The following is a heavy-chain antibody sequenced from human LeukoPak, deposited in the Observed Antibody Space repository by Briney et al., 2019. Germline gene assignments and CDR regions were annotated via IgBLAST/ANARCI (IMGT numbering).Heavy chain of an antibody. J-gene: IGHJ4*02. V-gene: IGHV3-23*01. CDR2: TSDSGGRT. Sequence: GGSLRLSCAVSGITLSNYGMSWVRQAPGKGLEWVAGTSDSGGRTNYADSVKGRFTISRDNPKNTIYLQMNSLRAEDTAVYFCAKRGVVIRVILVGFHKEAYYFDSWGQGALVTVSS. CDR1: GITLSNYG. CDR3: AKRGVVIRVILVGFHKEAYYFDS. D-gene: IGHD3-22*01.